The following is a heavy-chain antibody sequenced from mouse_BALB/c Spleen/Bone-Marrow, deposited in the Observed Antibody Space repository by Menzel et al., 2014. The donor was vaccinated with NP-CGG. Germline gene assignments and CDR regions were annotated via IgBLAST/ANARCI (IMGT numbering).Heavy chain of an antibody. J-gene: IGHJ3*01. D-gene: IGHD1-1*01. CDR1: GFDFSGYW. Sequence: EVKLQESGGGLVQPGGSLKLSCPAPGFDFSGYWMSWVRQAPGKGLEWIGEINPDSTTINYAPSRKDKFIISRDNAKNTLFLQMSKVRSEDTALYYCARLSYYGRFAYWGQGTLVTVSA. CDR3: ARLSYYGRFAY. V-gene: IGHV4-1*02. CDR2: INPDSTTI.